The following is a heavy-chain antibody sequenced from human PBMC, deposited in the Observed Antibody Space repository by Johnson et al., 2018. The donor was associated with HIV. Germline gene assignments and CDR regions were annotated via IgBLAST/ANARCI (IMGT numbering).Heavy chain of an antibody. V-gene: IGHV3-11*04. CDR3: ARDKGRGAFDI. CDR2: ISSSGNTI. Sequence: QMLLVESGGGLVQPGGSLRLSCAASGFTFNNAWMGWIRQAPGKGLEWVSYISSSGNTIYYADSVKGRVTISRDNAKKSLYLQMNSLRAEDTAVYYCARDKGRGAFDIWGQGTMVTVSS. CDR1: GFTFNNAW. J-gene: IGHJ3*02. D-gene: IGHD3-10*01.